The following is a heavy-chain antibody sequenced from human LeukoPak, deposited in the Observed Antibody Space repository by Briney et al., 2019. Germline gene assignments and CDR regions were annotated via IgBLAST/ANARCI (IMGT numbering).Heavy chain of an antibody. CDR3: ARVSLRFLEWFLFDY. V-gene: IGHV4-30-4*01. CDR2: IYYSGST. CDR1: GGSISSGDYY. J-gene: IGHJ4*02. Sequence: SETLSLTCTVSGGSISSGDYYWSWIRQPQGKGLEWIGYIYYSGSTYYNPSLKSRVTISVDTSKNQFSLKLSSVTAADTAVYYCARVSLRFLEWFLFDYWGQGTLVTVSS. D-gene: IGHD3-3*01.